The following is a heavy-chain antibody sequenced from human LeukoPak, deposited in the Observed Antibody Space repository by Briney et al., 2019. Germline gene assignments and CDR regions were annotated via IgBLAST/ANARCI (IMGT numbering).Heavy chain of an antibody. J-gene: IGHJ6*03. Sequence: SETLSLTCAVYGGSFSGYYWSWIRQPPGKGLEWIGEINHSGSTNYNPSLKSRVTISVDTSKNQFSLKLSSVTAADTAVYYCARSSIAALMDVWGKGTTVTVSS. CDR1: GGSFSGYY. CDR2: INHSGST. V-gene: IGHV4-34*01. CDR3: ARSSIAALMDV. D-gene: IGHD6-6*01.